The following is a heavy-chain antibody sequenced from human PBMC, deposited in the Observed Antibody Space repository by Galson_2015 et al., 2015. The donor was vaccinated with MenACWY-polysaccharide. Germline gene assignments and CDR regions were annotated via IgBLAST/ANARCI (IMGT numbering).Heavy chain of an antibody. Sequence: SLRLSCAASGFTFSSYSMNRVRQAPGKGLEYVAYITSDSGIISYADSVKGRFTISRDNAGESLFLQMNSLSDEDTAVYHCVRDFLWTFDIWGQGTMVTVSS. D-gene: IGHD2-21*01. CDR3: VRDFLWTFDI. CDR1: GFTFSSYS. CDR2: ITSDSGII. V-gene: IGHV3-48*02. J-gene: IGHJ3*02.